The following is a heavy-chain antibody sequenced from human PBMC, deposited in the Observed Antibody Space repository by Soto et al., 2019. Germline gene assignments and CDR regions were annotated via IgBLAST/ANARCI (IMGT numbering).Heavy chain of an antibody. J-gene: IGHJ6*02. CDR2: IKYDASET. CDR3: AKGLLIMVRKVIIPPQYYYGMDV. D-gene: IGHD3-10*01. Sequence: GGSLRLSGVASGFTFNIHWMTWVREAPGRGLEWVANIKYDASETYYVDSVKGRFTISRDNAKNTLYLQMNSLRAEDTAVYYCAKGLLIMVRKVIIPPQYYYGMDVWGQGTTVTVSS. CDR1: GFTFNIHW. V-gene: IGHV3-7*03.